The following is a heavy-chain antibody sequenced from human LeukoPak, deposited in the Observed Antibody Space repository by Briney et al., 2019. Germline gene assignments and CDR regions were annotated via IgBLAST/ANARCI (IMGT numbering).Heavy chain of an antibody. J-gene: IGHJ5*02. CDR1: GFTFSSYA. CDR3: TRDLIWFP. D-gene: IGHD3-10*01. V-gene: IGHV3-30-3*01. CDR2: ISYDGSNK. Sequence: GGSLRLSCAASGFTFSSYAMHWVRQAPGKGLEWVAVISYDGSNKYYADSVRGRFTMSRDNSKSTLYLQMNSLRADDTAVYYCTRDLIWFPWGQGTLVTVSS.